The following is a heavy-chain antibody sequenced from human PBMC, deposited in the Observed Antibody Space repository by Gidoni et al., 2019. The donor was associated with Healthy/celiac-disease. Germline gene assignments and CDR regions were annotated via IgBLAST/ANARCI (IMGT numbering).Heavy chain of an antibody. CDR3: ARSAMVYARGYGMDV. CDR1: SSYG. D-gene: IGHD2-8*01. J-gene: IGHJ6*02. CDR2: IWYDGSNK. Sequence: SSYGMHWVRQAPGKGLEWVAVIWYDGSNKYYADSVKGRFTISRDNSKNTLYLQMNSLRAEDTAVYYCARSAMVYARGYGMDVWGQGTTVTVSS. V-gene: IGHV3-33*01.